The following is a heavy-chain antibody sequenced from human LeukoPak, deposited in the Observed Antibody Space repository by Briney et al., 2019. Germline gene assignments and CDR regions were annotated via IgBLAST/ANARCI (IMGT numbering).Heavy chain of an antibody. Sequence: GASVKVSCKASGGTFSSYAISWVRRAPGQGLEWMGGIIPIFGTANYAQKFQGRVTITADKSTSTAYMELSSLRSEDTAVYYCARAKGYCSGGSCYPDVFDYYYYYMDVWGKGTTVTVSS. V-gene: IGHV1-69*06. D-gene: IGHD2-15*01. CDR1: GGTFSSYA. CDR2: IIPIFGTA. CDR3: ARAKGYCSGGSCYPDVFDYYYYYMDV. J-gene: IGHJ6*03.